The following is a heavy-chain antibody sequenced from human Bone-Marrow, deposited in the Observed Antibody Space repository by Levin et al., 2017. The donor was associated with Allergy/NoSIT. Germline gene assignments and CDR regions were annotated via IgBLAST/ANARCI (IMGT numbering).Heavy chain of an antibody. V-gene: IGHV3-9*01. Sequence: GGSLRLSCAASGFTFDDYAMHWVRQAPGKGLEWVSGISWNSGSIGYADSVKGRFTISRDNAKNSLYLQMNSLRAEDTALYYCAKDRAYSSSSYYGMDVWGQGTTVTVSS. CDR1: GFTFDDYA. CDR3: AKDRAYSSSSYYGMDV. D-gene: IGHD6-6*01. J-gene: IGHJ6*02. CDR2: ISWNSGSI.